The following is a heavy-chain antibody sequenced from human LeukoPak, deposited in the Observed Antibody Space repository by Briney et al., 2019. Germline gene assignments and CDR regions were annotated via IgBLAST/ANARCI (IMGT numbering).Heavy chain of an antibody. CDR1: GFTFSSYW. D-gene: IGHD1-26*01. Sequence: GGSLRLSCAASGFTFSSYWMSWVRQAPGKGLEWVAVISYDGSNKYYADSVKGRFTISRDNSKDTLYLQMNTLRAEDTAVYYCAKGHGARYYFDYWGQGTLVTVSS. V-gene: IGHV3-30*18. CDR2: ISYDGSNK. J-gene: IGHJ4*02. CDR3: AKGHGARYYFDY.